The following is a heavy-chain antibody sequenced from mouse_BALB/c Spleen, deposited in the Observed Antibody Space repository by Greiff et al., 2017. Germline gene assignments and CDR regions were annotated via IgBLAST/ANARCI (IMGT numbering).Heavy chain of an antibody. Sequence: QVQLQQSGAELVRPGASVTLSCKASGYTFTDYEMHWVKQTPVHGLEWIGAIDPETGGTAYNQKFKGKATLTADKSSSTAYMELRSLTSEDSAVYYCTRNLLRLPYYFDYWGQGTTLTVAS. D-gene: IGHD1-2*01. CDR1: GYTFTDYE. V-gene: IGHV1-15*01. CDR2: IDPETGGT. CDR3: TRNLLRLPYYFDY. J-gene: IGHJ2*01.